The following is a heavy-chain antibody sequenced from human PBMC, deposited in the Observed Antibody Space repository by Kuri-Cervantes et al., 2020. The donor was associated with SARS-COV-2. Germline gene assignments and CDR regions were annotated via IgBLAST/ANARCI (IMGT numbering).Heavy chain of an antibody. CDR1: GFTFSSYG. V-gene: IGHV3-33*01. D-gene: IGHD6-6*01. CDR3: ARDSFWSSSTVYHYYGMDV. J-gene: IGHJ6*02. Sequence: GESLKISCAASGFTFSSYGMHWVRQAPGKGLEWVAVMWYDGSNKYYADSVKGRFTISRDNSKNTLYLQMNSLRAEDTAVYYCARDSFWSSSTVYHYYGMDVWGQGTTVTVSS. CDR2: MWYDGSNK.